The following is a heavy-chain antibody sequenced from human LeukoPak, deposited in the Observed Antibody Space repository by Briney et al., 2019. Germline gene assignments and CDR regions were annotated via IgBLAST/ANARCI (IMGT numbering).Heavy chain of an antibody. Sequence: GGSLRLSCAASGFTFSSYAMSWVRQAPGKGLEWVSAISGSGGSTYYADSVKGRFTISRDNSKNTLYLQMNSLRAEDTAVYYCARGRDSGYLFDYWGQGTLVTVS. CDR3: ARGRDSGYLFDY. CDR1: GFTFSSYA. D-gene: IGHD5-12*01. CDR2: ISGSGGST. J-gene: IGHJ4*02. V-gene: IGHV3-23*01.